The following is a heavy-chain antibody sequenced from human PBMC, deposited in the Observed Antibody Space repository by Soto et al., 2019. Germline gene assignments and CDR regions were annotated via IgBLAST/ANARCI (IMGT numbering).Heavy chain of an antibody. V-gene: IGHV4-38-2*02. CDR2: MSQTGST. CDR3: VRDGVQNSRQFADS. Sequence: KASETLSLTCAVSGYSIATGYYWGWIRQAPGKGLEWIASMSQTGSTYYNPSLESRVTISLDTSRNHFSLRLRSVTAADTAVYYCVRDGVQNSRQFADSWGQGTLVTVSS. D-gene: IGHD1-26*01. J-gene: IGHJ5*01. CDR1: GYSIATGYY.